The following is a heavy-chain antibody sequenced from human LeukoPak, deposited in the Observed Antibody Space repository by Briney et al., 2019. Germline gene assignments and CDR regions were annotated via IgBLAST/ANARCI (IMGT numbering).Heavy chain of an antibody. CDR3: ARHQRGNSDAFDI. CDR2: IHYSGYT. D-gene: IGHD4-23*01. Sequence: SETLSLTCTVSGASISSYYWSWIRQPPGKGLEWIGYIHYSGYTNSNPSLKSRVTISVDTSKNQFSLKLSSVTAADTAVYYCARHQRGNSDAFDIWGQGTMVTVSS. J-gene: IGHJ3*02. V-gene: IGHV4-59*01. CDR1: GASISSYY.